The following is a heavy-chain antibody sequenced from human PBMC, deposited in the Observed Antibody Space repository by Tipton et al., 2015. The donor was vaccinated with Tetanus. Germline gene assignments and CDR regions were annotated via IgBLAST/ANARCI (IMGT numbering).Heavy chain of an antibody. V-gene: IGHV4-39*02. J-gene: IGHJ3*02. CDR1: GDTIATRSPY. CDR3: ARDDDDYYDNTGYGWNAIEI. D-gene: IGHD3-22*01. CDR2: IYYGGRS. Sequence: TLSLTCSVSGDTIATRSPYWGWIRQPPGKGLEWIATIYYGGRSYYNPSLESRVTISADTSKNQLSLKLTSVTVADTAVYYCARDDDDYYDNTGYGWNAIEIWGQGTMVTVSS.